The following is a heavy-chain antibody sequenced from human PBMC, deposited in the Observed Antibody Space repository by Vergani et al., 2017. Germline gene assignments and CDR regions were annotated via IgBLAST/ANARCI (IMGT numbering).Heavy chain of an antibody. J-gene: IGHJ4*02. CDR3: ARTESFILRYFHWAL. Sequence: QLHLQESGPGLVKPSETLSLTCTVSGGSITSSSYYWGWIRQPPGKGLEWIGNIYHSGGAYYNPSLKGRVTISVDTSKNQFSLELTSVTAADTALYFCARTESFILRYFHWALWGQGTLVTVSS. D-gene: IGHD3-9*01. CDR1: GGSITSSSYY. V-gene: IGHV4-39*01. CDR2: IYHSGGA.